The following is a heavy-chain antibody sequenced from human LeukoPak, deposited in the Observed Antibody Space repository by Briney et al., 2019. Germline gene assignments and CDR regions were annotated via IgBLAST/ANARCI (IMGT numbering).Heavy chain of an antibody. D-gene: IGHD5-24*01. CDR1: GYTFTVYY. CDR2: INPNSGGT. Sequence: ASVTVSCKASGYTFTVYYMHWVRQAPGQGLEWMGWINPNSGGTNYAQKFQGRVTMTRDTSISAVYMELSRLRSDDTAVYYCARDGTGVYNLVQYWGQGTLVTVSS. CDR3: ARDGTGVYNLVQY. V-gene: IGHV1-2*02. J-gene: IGHJ4*02.